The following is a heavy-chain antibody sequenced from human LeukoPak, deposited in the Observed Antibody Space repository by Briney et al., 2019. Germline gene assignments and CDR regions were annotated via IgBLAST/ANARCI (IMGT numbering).Heavy chain of an antibody. Sequence: ASVKVSRNASGYTFIGYYMHRVRQAPGHGLEWMGWNNPDSGRTNSAQKFQDRVTMTRDTSISTAYMELSRLRSDDTAVYYCARDRTAGVDYWGQETLVTVSS. D-gene: IGHD6-13*01. J-gene: IGHJ4*02. CDR3: ARDRTAGVDY. CDR2: NNPDSGRT. V-gene: IGHV1-2*02. CDR1: GYTFIGYY.